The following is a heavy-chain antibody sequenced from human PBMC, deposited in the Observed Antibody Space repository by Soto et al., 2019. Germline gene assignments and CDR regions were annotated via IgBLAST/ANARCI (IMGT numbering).Heavy chain of an antibody. CDR2: INHSGST. CDR3: ARAVMVRGVIIRYYYYGTDV. D-gene: IGHD3-10*01. V-gene: IGHV4-34*01. CDR1: GGSFSGYY. Sequence: SETLSLTCAVYGGSFSGYYWSWIRQPPGKGLEWIGEINHSGSTNYNPSLKSRVTISVDTSKDQFSLKLSSVTAADTAVYYCARAVMVRGVIIRYYYYGTDVWGQGTTVTVSS. J-gene: IGHJ6*02.